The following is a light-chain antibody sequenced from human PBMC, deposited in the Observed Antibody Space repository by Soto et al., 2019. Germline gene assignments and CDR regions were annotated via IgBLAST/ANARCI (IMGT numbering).Light chain of an antibody. CDR2: AVS. Sequence: QSALTQPPSASGSPGQSVTISCTGTSSDVGGYNYVSWYQQHPGKAPKLMIYAVSERPSGVPDRFSGSKSGNTASLTVSGLQAEDEADYYCSSRAGNNVVFGGATKLTVL. V-gene: IGLV2-8*01. CDR3: SSRAGNNVV. J-gene: IGLJ2*01. CDR1: SSDVGGYNY.